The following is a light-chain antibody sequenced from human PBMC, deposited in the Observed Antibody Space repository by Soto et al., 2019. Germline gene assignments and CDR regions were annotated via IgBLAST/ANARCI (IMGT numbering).Light chain of an antibody. J-gene: IGKJ1*01. V-gene: IGKV1D-13*01. CDR3: LQDINYPWT. CDR2: HAS. Sequence: AIQLTQSPSSLSASVGDRVTITCRASQGISSALAWYQQKPGKAPKLLIYHASSLESGVPSRFSGSGSGTDFTLTISSLQPEDFATYYCLQDINYPWTFGQGTKVDIK. CDR1: QGISSA.